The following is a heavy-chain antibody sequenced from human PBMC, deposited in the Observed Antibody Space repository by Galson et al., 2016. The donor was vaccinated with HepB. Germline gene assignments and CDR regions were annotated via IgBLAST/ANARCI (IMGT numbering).Heavy chain of an antibody. D-gene: IGHD4-11*01. Sequence: TLSLTCSVSGASISGAHNYWSWLRQPPGKGLEWIGNIYYPGSNYSNPSLRSRVAMSVDTSQNEFSLHLKSVTAADTAIYFCAKVISTVALVFDSWGQGTLVTVSS. V-gene: IGHV4-30-4*01. CDR2: IYYPGSN. CDR1: GASISGAHNY. CDR3: AKVISTVALVFDS. J-gene: IGHJ4*02.